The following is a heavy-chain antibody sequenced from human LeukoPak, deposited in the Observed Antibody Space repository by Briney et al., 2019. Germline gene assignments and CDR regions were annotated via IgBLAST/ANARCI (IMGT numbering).Heavy chain of an antibody. CDR2: VNPSRHYK. D-gene: IGHD3-22*01. Sequence: PGGSLRLSCAASGFSFKTYTMNWVRQAPGKGLEWVSSVNPSRHYKYYADSVKGRFTISRDNAKSSLYLQMNSLRAEDTAVYYCARDRDYYDSNSFSPDAFGIWGQGTMVTVSS. CDR1: GFSFKTYT. J-gene: IGHJ3*02. V-gene: IGHV3-21*01. CDR3: ARDRDYYDSNSFSPDAFGI.